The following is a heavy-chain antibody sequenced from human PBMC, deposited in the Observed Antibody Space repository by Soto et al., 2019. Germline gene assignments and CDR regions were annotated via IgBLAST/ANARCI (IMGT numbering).Heavy chain of an antibody. CDR2: VNQDGTQK. CDR1: GFTFSGYW. J-gene: IGHJ4*02. D-gene: IGHD6-19*01. V-gene: IGHV3-7*01. Sequence: EVQLVESGGGLVQPGGSLRLSCAGSGFTFSGYWMTWVRHPPGKGLEWVASVNQDGTQKFYVYSVKGRFTISRDNAKNSLFLQMLTLRAAGTAVYYCARWESSDWYLRIWAEGALGCVS. CDR3: ARWESSDWYLRI.